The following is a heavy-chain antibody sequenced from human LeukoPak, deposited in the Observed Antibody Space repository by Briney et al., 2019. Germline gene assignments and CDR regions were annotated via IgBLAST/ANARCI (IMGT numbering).Heavy chain of an antibody. V-gene: IGHV4-59*08. CDR2: IYYSGST. CDR3: ARLRYSSGWYYYYGMDV. CDR1: GGSISSYY. Sequence: PSETLSLTCTVSGGSISSYYWSWIRQPPGKGLEWIGYIYYSGSTNYNPSLKSRVTISVDTSKNQFSLKLSSVTAADTAVYYCARLRYSSGWYYYYGMDVWGQGTTVTVSS. D-gene: IGHD6-19*01. J-gene: IGHJ6*02.